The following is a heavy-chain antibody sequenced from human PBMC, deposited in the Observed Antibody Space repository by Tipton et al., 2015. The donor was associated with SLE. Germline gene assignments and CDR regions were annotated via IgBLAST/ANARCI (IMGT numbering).Heavy chain of an antibody. Sequence: QLVQSGAEVKKSGSSVRVSCKTSGGPFNSYALSWVRQAPGHGLEWMGGIIPIFNTPIYARKFQGRVTITTDEFTDTVYMDLSSLTSEDTAIYYCARVSAPSQTYCSSSNFFSRGGFDYWGHGTLVTVSS. CDR3: ARVSAPSQTYCSSSNFFSRGGFDY. J-gene: IGHJ4*01. V-gene: IGHV1-69*05. CDR1: GGPFNSYA. CDR2: IIPIFNTP. D-gene: IGHD2-2*01.